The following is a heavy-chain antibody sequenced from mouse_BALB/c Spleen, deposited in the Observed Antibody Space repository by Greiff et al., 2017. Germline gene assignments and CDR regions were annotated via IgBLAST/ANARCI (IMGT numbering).Heavy chain of an antibody. V-gene: IGHV1-5*01. CDR2: IYPGNSDT. Sequence: VQLQQSGTVLARPGASVKMSCKASGYTFTSYWMHWVKQRPGQGLEWIGAIYPGNSDTSYNQKFKGKAKLTAVTSTSTAYMELSSLTNEDSAVYYCTRRGQYDYDGYWYFDVWGAGTTVTVSS. J-gene: IGHJ1*01. D-gene: IGHD2-4*01. CDR3: TRRGQYDYDGYWYFDV. CDR1: GYTFTSYW.